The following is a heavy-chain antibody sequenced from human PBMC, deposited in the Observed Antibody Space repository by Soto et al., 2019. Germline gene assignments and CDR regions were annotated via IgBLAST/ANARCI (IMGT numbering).Heavy chain of an antibody. V-gene: IGHV4-31*03. CDR3: ATNHDDISGRTPLLFDS. CDR2: IHYSGNT. CDR1: GDSIGTGGYY. J-gene: IGHJ4*02. D-gene: IGHD3-22*01. Sequence: QVQLQESGPGLVKPSQTLSLTCTVSGDSIGTGGYYWDWIRQHPGKGPEWIGYIHYSGNTYYNPSLKSRLTISLDTSKNQFSLHLSSVTAADTAVYYCATNHDDISGRTPLLFDSWDQGTLVTVSS.